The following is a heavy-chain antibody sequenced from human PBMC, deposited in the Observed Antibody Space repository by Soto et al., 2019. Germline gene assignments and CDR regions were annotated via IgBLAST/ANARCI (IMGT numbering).Heavy chain of an antibody. CDR2: ISSSSSTI. V-gene: IGHV3-48*02. CDR1: GFTFSSYS. J-gene: IGHJ5*02. CDR3: ASARMGGPTP. D-gene: IGHD3-16*01. Sequence: EVQLVESGGGLVQPGGSLRLSCAASGFTFSSYSMNWVRQAPGKGLEWVSYISSSSSTIYYADSVKGRFTISRDNAKNSLDLQMNSLRDEDTAVYYCASARMGGPTPWGQGTLVTVSS.